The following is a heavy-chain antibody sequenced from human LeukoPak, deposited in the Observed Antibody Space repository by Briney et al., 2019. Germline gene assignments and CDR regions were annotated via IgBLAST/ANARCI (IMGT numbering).Heavy chain of an antibody. D-gene: IGHD4-17*01. Sequence: LEALSLTCTVSGGSISSYYWSWIRQPAGKGLEWIGRIYTSGSTNYNPSLKSRITMSVDTSKNQFSLKLSSVTAADTAVYYCARALTTVTTDCWFDPWGQGTLVTVSS. V-gene: IGHV4-4*07. CDR2: IYTSGST. CDR1: GGSISSYY. CDR3: ARALTTVTTDCWFDP. J-gene: IGHJ5*02.